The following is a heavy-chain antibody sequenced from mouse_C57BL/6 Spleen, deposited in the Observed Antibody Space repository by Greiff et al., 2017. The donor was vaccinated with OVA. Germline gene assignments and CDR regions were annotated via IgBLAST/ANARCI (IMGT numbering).Heavy chain of an antibody. CDR1: GFNIKNTY. Sequence: VQLKESVAELVRPGASVKLSCTASGFNIKNTYMHWVKQRPEQGLEWIGRIDPANGNTKYAPKFQGKATITADTSSNTAYLQLSSLTSEDTAIYYCAREGGIYYGYDEAWFAYWGQGTLVTVSA. CDR3: AREGGIYYGYDEAWFAY. CDR2: IDPANGNT. J-gene: IGHJ3*01. V-gene: IGHV14-3*01. D-gene: IGHD2-2*01.